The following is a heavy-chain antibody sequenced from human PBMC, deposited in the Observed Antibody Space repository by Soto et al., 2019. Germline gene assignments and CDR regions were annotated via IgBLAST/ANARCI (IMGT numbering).Heavy chain of an antibody. CDR3: ARAQSRFGGYSYVDYYYGMDV. CDR1: GSTISSYY. D-gene: IGHD5-18*01. Sequence: PSETLSLTCTVSGSTISSYYWSWIRQPPGKGLEWIGYIYYSGSTNYNPSLKSRVTISVDTSKNQFSLKLSSVTAADTAVYYCARAQSRFGGYSYVDYYYGMDVWGQGTTVTVSS. J-gene: IGHJ6*02. CDR2: IYYSGST. V-gene: IGHV4-59*01.